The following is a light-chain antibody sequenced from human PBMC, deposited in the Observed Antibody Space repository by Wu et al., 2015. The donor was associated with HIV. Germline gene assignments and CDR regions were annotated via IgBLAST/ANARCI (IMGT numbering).Light chain of an antibody. CDR3: QQYGSSPQT. CDR2: GAS. CDR1: QSVYNNY. J-gene: IGKJ2*01. V-gene: IGKV3-20*01. Sequence: EIVLTQSPGTLSLSPGERATLSCRASQSVYNNYLAWYQQKPGQAPRPLIFGASNRATGIPDRFRGSGSGTDFTLTISRLEPEDFAVYYCQQYGSSPQTFGQGTKL.